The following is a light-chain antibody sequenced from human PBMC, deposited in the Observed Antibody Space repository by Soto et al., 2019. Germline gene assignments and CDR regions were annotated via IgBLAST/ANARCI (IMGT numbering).Light chain of an antibody. V-gene: IGKV3-20*01. CDR3: HQYCSSPLT. CDR1: QTVTSSY. Sequence: EIVLTQSPGTLSLSPGERATLTCRASQTVTSSYLAWYQQKPGQAPRLLMYGASSRATGIPDRFSGSGSGPDFTLTISILEPEDFAVYYCHQYCSSPLTFVPGTKVDIK. CDR2: GAS. J-gene: IGKJ3*01.